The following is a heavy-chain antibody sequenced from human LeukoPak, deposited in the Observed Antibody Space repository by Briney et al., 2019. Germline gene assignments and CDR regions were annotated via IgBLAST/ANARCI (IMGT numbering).Heavy chain of an antibody. CDR1: GYTFSSYG. CDR2: ISGYNGIT. V-gene: IGHV1-18*01. Sequence: ASVKVSCKASGYTFSSYGISWGRQAPGQGLEWMGGISGYNGITSYAQKFEDSVTITTDKSTTTAYMVLRSLRSDDTAAYYCARGGYSGSYYYFDYGGQRTRVTVSS. D-gene: IGHD1-26*01. J-gene: IGHJ4*02. CDR3: ARGGYSGSYYYFDY.